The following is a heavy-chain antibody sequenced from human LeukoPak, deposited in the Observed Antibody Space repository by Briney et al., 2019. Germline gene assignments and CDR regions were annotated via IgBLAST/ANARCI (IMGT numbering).Heavy chain of an antibody. CDR3: ARRYGSGRDDGFDM. CDR1: GGSISSGDYY. D-gene: IGHD3-10*01. J-gene: IGHJ3*02. V-gene: IGHV4-31*03. Sequence: SETLSLTCTVSGGSISSGDYYWSWIRKHPGKGLEWIGYIYYSGSTYYNPSLKSRVTISVDTSKNQFSLKLSSVTAADTAVYYCARRYGSGRDDGFDMWGQGTMVTVSS. CDR2: IYYSGST.